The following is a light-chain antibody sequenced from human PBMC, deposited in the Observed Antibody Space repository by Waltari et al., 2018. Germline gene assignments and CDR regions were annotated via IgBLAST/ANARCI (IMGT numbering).Light chain of an antibody. V-gene: IGLV3-1*01. CDR2: EDN. Sequence: SYDLTQPPSVSVSPGQKASITCSGDKLGQKYVFWYRQKTGQSPVLVMYEDNRRPSGIPERVSGSNSGNTATLTISETQVMDDAYYYCQVWDSSTDVVFGGGTKLTVL. CDR3: QVWDSSTDVV. CDR1: KLGQKY. J-gene: IGLJ2*01.